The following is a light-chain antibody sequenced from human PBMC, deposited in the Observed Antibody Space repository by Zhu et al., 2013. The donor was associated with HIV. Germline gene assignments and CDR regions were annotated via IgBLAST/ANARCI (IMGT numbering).Light chain of an antibody. CDR3: QQRYTWPPLT. CDR2: GAS. CDR1: QSVRSTS. J-gene: IGKJ4*01. V-gene: IGKV3D-20*02. Sequence: EIVLTQSPGTLSLSPGERATLSCRASQSVRSTSLAWYQQKPGQSPRLLIYGASSRATGIPDRFSGSGSGTDFTLTISRLEPEDFAVYYCQQRYTWPPLTFGGGTKVEI.